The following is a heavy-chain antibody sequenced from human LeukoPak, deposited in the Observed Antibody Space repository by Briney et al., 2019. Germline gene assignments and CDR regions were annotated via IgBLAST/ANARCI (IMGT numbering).Heavy chain of an antibody. CDR2: INHSGST. D-gene: IGHD4/OR15-4a*01. CDR1: GGSFSGYY. J-gene: IGHJ1*01. Sequence: PSETLSLTCAVYGGSFSGYYWSWIRQPPGKGLEWIGEINHSGSTNYNPSLKSRVTISIDTSQNQFSLKLSSVTAADTALYYCASGGTISTGGMIQHWGQGTLVTVSS. V-gene: IGHV4-34*01. CDR3: ASGGTISTGGMIQH.